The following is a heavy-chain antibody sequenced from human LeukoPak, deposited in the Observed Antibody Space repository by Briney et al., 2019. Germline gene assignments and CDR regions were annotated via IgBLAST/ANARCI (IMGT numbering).Heavy chain of an antibody. CDR3: AKDGKGMIVVAMDV. Sequence: GGSLRLSCAASGFTFSSYGMHWVRQAPGKGLEWVAVIPYDGSNKYYADSVKGRFTISRDNSKNTLYLQMNSLRAEDTAVYYCAKDGKGMIVVAMDVWGKGTTVTVSS. CDR2: IPYDGSNK. CDR1: GFTFSSYG. V-gene: IGHV3-30*18. J-gene: IGHJ6*04. D-gene: IGHD3-22*01.